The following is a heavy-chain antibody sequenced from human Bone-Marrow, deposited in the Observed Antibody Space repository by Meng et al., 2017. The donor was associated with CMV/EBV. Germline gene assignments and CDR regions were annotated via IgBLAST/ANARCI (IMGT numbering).Heavy chain of an antibody. V-gene: IGHV1-18*01. CDR2: ISAYNGNT. CDR3: ARDRISGLTGDRGENWFDP. Sequence: ASVKLSCKASGYTFTSYGISWVRQAPGQGLEWMGWISAYNGNTNYAQKLQGRVTMTTDTSTSTAYMELRSLRSDDTAVYYCARDRISGLTGDRGENWFDPWGQGTLVTVSS. J-gene: IGHJ5*02. CDR1: GYTFTSYG. D-gene: IGHD7-27*01.